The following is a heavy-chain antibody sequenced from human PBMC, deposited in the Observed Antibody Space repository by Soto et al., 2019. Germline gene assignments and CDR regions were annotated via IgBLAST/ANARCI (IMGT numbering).Heavy chain of an antibody. V-gene: IGHV4-4*02. CDR2: IYHSGST. D-gene: IGHD2-15*01. CDR1: GGSISSSNW. J-gene: IGHJ6*02. Sequence: QVQLQESGPGLVKPSGTLSLTCAVSGGSISSSNWWSWVRQPPGKGLEWIGEIYHSGSTNYNPSLKSRVTISVAKSKNQFSLRLSSLTAADTAVYYCARDPYVPVGYGMDVWGQGSTVTASS. CDR3: ARDPYVPVGYGMDV.